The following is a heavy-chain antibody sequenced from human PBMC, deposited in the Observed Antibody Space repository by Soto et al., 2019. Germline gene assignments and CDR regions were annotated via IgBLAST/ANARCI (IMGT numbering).Heavy chain of an antibody. Sequence: QVQLQESGPGLVKPSQTLSLTCTVSGGSISSGGYYWNWIRQHPGKGLEWIGYVYYSGSTYYNPSLKNRVIISVDTSKNQFSLKLNSVTAADTAVYYCARGMGTYAHDAFDIWGQGTMVTVSS. D-gene: IGHD1-7*01. V-gene: IGHV4-31*03. J-gene: IGHJ3*02. CDR1: GGSISSGGYY. CDR2: VYYSGST. CDR3: ARGMGTYAHDAFDI.